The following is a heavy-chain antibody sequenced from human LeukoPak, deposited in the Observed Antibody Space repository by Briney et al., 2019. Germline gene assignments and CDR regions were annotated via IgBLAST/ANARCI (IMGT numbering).Heavy chain of an antibody. CDR2: ISPYNGDT. Sequence: ASVKVSCKASGYTFTSYGINWVRQAPGQGLEWMGWISPYNGDTRYAQKLQGRVTMTTDTSTSTAYMELRSLRSDDTAVYYCARAVSDSSGWYTGECFQHWGQGTLVTVSS. J-gene: IGHJ1*01. CDR1: GYTFTSYG. V-gene: IGHV1-18*01. CDR3: ARAVSDSSGWYTGECFQH. D-gene: IGHD6-19*01.